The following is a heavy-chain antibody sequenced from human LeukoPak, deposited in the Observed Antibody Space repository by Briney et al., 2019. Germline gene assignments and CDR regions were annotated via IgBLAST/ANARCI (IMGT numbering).Heavy chain of an antibody. D-gene: IGHD2-2*02. J-gene: IGHJ6*03. Sequence: PGGSLRLSCAASGFTFSSFSMKWVRQAPGKGLEWVSSIDSSGSYIYYADSVKGRFTVSRDNAKNSLYLQMNSLRAEDTAMYYCVRLTLDTVYSNYYFMDVWGKGTTVTVSS. CDR1: GFTFSSFS. V-gene: IGHV3-21*01. CDR2: IDSSGSYI. CDR3: VRLTLDTVYSNYYFMDV.